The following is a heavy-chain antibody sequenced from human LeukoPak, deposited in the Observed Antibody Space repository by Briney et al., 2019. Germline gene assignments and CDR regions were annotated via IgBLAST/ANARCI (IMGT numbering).Heavy chain of an antibody. CDR1: GGSFSGYY. V-gene: IGHV4-34*01. CDR3: AGGDYSSSFDF. J-gene: IGHJ3*01. CDR2: VNHSGST. D-gene: IGHD6-13*01. Sequence: PSETLSLTCAVYGGSFSGYYWSWIRQPPGKGLEWIGEVNHSGSTNYNPSLKSRVTISIDKSKHQFSLKLTSVTAADTAVYYCAGGDYSSSFDFWGQGTMVTVSS.